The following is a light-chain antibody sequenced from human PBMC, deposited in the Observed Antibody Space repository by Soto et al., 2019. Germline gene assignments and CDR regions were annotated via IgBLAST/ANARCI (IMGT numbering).Light chain of an antibody. CDR1: QNVKYW. CDR3: QHYNDYSFT. Sequence: DIQLTQSPSTLSASVGDRVTITCRTSQNVKYWLAWYQQKPGKAPDLLIFDASTLQSGVPSRFSGSGSGTEFTLTISSLQPDDFATYYCQHYNDYSFTFGQGTNLEI. J-gene: IGKJ2*01. V-gene: IGKV1-5*01. CDR2: DAS.